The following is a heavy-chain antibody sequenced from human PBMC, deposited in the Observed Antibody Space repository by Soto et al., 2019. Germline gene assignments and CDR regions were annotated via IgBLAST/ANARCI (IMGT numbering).Heavy chain of an antibody. V-gene: IGHV1-18*01. Sequence: QVQLVQSGGEVKKPGASVKVSCKASGYTFSNYGISWVRQAPGQGLEWMGWVSAYNANTNYAQKSQGRVTMTADTSTSTDYMELRSLRSDDTALYYCARDRSTHDYWGQGTLVTVSS. CDR1: GYTFSNYG. CDR2: VSAYNANT. D-gene: IGHD1-1*01. CDR3: ARDRSTHDY. J-gene: IGHJ4*01.